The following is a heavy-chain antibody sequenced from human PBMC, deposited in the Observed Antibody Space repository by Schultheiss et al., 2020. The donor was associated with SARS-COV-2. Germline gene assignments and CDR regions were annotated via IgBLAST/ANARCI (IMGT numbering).Heavy chain of an antibody. D-gene: IGHD3-3*01. J-gene: IGHJ6*02. CDR3: ARGRVRFLEWLFQPHYGMDV. CDR2: INPSGGST. CDR1: GYTFTSYY. Sequence: ASVKISCKASGYTFTSYYMHWVRQAPGQGLEWMGIINPSGGSTSYAQKFQGRVTMTRDTSISTAYMELSRLRSDDTAVYYCARGRVRFLEWLFQPHYGMDVWGQGTTVTVSS. V-gene: IGHV1-46*01.